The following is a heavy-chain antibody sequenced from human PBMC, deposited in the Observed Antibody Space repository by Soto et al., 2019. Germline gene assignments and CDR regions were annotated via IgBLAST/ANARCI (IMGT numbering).Heavy chain of an antibody. V-gene: IGHV4-30-2*01. CDR1: GGSISSGGYS. CDR2: IYHSGST. Sequence: SETLSLTCAVSGGSISSGGYSWSWIRQPPGKGLEWIGYIYHSGSTYYNPSLKSRVTISVDRSKNQFSLKLSSVTAADTAVYYCARVRVSSGYYLDYWGQGTLVTVSS. CDR3: ARVRVSSGYYLDY. D-gene: IGHD3-22*01. J-gene: IGHJ4*02.